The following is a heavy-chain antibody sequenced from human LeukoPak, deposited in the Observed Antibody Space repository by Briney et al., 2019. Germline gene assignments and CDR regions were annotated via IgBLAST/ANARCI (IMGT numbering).Heavy chain of an antibody. CDR2: ISSSSSTI. J-gene: IGHJ4*02. CDR1: GFTFSSYS. V-gene: IGHV3-48*01. D-gene: IGHD3-3*01. CDR3: ARETYYDFWSGYSHLLLFDY. Sequence: GGSLRLSCAASGFTFSSYSMNWVRQAPGKGPEWVSYISSSSSTIYYADSVKGRFTISRDNAKNSLYLQMNSLRAEDTAVYYCARETYYDFWSGYSHLLLFDYWGQGTLVTVSS.